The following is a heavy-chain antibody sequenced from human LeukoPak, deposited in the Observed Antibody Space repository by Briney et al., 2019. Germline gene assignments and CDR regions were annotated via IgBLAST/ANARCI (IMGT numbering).Heavy chain of an antibody. CDR1: GYFISTGYY. J-gene: IGHJ4*02. V-gene: IGHV4-38-2*02. D-gene: IGHD3-10*01. CDR3: ATNLYGSGNYFAY. Sequence: SETLSLTCTVSGYFISTGYYWGWIRQSPRKGLEWIAIIYHSGNNYYNPSLKSRVTISVDTSKNQFSLKLTSVTAADTAVYYCATNLYGSGNYFAYWGQGTLVTVSS. CDR2: IYHSGNN.